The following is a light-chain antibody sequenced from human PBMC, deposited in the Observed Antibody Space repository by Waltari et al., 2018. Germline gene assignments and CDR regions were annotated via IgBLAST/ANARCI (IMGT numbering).Light chain of an antibody. J-gene: IGLJ2*01. CDR2: EVN. CDR1: NNDIGSYNL. Sequence: QSALTQPASVSGSPGQSITISCTGTNNDIGSYNLVSWYQQHPGKAPKVTIFEVNKRPSGFSNRFSGSKSGNTASLTVSGLHPEDEADYYCCSYAGTPRVVFGGGTKLTVL. V-gene: IGLV2-23*02. CDR3: CSYAGTPRVV.